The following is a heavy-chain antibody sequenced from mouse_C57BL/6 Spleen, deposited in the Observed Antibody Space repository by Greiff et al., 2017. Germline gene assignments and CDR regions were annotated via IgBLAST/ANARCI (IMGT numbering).Heavy chain of an antibody. J-gene: IGHJ2*01. D-gene: IGHD4-1*01. CDR1: GYAFSSYW. CDR2: IYPGDGDT. V-gene: IGHV1-80*01. CDR3: ARRGAGTGYFDY. Sequence: QVQLQQSGAELVKPGASVKISCKASGYAFSSYWMNWVKQRPGKGLEWIGQIYPGDGDTNYNGKFKGKATLTADKSSSTAYMQLSSLTSEDSAVYFCARRGAGTGYFDYWGQGTTLTVSS.